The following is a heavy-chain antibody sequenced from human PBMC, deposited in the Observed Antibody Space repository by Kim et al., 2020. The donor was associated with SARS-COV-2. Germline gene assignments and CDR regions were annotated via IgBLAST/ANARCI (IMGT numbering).Heavy chain of an antibody. V-gene: IGHV3-64D*09. J-gene: IGHJ4*02. D-gene: IGHD6-6*01. Sequence: VKGRFTISRDTSKNTLYLQMSSLRAEDTAVYYCVKGGSSSSSGFAYYFDYWGQGTLVTVSS. CDR3: VKGGSSSSSGFAYYFDY.